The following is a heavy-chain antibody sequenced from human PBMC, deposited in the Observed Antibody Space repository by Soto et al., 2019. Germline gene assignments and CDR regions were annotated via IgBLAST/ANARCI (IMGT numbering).Heavy chain of an antibody. CDR2: IDPSDSYT. CDR1: GYSFTSYW. D-gene: IGHD3-22*01. V-gene: IGHV5-10-1*01. J-gene: IGHJ4*02. CDR3: ARGAQYYYDSSGYYYP. Sequence: LGESLKISCKGSGYSFTSYWISWVRQMPGKGLEWMGRIDPSDSYTNYCPSFQGHVTISADKSISTAYLQWSSLKASDTAMYYCARGAQYYYDSSGYYYPWGQGTLVTVSS.